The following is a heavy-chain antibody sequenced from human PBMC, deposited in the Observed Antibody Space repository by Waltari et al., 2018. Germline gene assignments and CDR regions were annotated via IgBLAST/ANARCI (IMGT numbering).Heavy chain of an antibody. CDR3: ARDARDWESVANAYFDS. Sequence: QVQLQQRGAGLLKPSETLSLTCDVSVWPLTGYYWTWIRPSTGKGLAWIGEVDHSGGANYRPSLKSRATISFDTSKKQFSLTLPSVTAADTAVYYCARDARDWESVANAYFDSWGQGTLVAVSS. J-gene: IGHJ4*02. CDR2: VDHSGGA. D-gene: IGHD2-21*01. CDR1: VWPLTGYY. V-gene: IGHV4-34*02.